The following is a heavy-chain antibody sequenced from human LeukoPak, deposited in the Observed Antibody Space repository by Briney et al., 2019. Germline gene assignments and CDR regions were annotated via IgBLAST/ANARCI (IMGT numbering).Heavy chain of an antibody. CDR1: GGSISSSSYY. V-gene: IGHV4-39*01. CDR2: IYYSGST. CDR3: ARNFHGAGAYYFDY. J-gene: IGHJ4*02. Sequence: SETLSLACTVSGGSISSSSYYWGWIRQPPGNGLEWIGSIYYSGSTYYNPSLKSRVTISVDTSKNQFSLKLSSVTAADTAVYYCARNFHGAGAYYFDYWGQGTLVTVSS. D-gene: IGHD1-14*01.